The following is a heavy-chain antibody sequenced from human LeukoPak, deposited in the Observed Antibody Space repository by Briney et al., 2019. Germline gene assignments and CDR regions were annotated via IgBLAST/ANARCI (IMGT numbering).Heavy chain of an antibody. CDR2: IYTSGST. CDR3: ARELRTHYYYYYMDV. Sequence: SETLSLTCTVSGGSISSYYWSWIRQPAGKGLEWIGRIYTSGSTNYNPSLKSRVTMSVDTSENQFSLKLSSVTAADTAVYYCARELRTHYYYYYMDVWGKGTTVTVSS. J-gene: IGHJ6*03. D-gene: IGHD4-17*01. V-gene: IGHV4-4*07. CDR1: GGSISSYY.